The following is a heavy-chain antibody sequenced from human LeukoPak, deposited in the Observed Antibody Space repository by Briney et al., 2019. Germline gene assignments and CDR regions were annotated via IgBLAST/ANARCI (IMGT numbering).Heavy chain of an antibody. CDR1: GYTFTSYG. CDR2: INPNSGGT. J-gene: IGHJ5*02. D-gene: IGHD1/OR15-1a*01. V-gene: IGHV1-2*02. Sequence: GASVKVSCKASGYTFTSYGISWVRQAPGQGLEWMGWINPNSGGTNYAQKFQGRVTMTRDTSISTAYMELSRLRSDDTAVYYCARDNNAWFDPWGQGTLVTVSS. CDR3: ARDNNAWFDP.